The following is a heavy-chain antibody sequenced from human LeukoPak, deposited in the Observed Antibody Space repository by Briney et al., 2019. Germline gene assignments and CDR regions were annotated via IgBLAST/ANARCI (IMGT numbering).Heavy chain of an antibody. D-gene: IGHD3-3*01. J-gene: IGHJ4*02. CDR2: INPNSGGT. CDR1: GYTFTGYY. V-gene: IGHV1-2*06. CDR3: ASLRITIFGADY. Sequence: ASVKVSCKASGYTFTGYYMHWVRQAPGQGLEWMGRINPNSGGTNYAQKFQGRVTMTRDTSISTAYMELSRLRSDDTAVYYCASLRITIFGADYWGQGTLVTVSS.